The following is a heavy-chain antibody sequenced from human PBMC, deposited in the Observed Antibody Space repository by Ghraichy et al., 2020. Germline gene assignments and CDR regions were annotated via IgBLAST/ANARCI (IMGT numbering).Heavy chain of an antibody. CDR3: ARVGRGNRRSERYFDY. D-gene: IGHD1-26*01. J-gene: IGHJ4*02. CDR2: INHSGST. Sequence: SETLSLTCAVYGGSFSGYYWSWIRQPPGKGLEWIGEINHSGSTNYNPSLKSRVTISVDTSKNQFSLKLSSVTAADQAVYYCARVGRGNRRSERYFDYWGQGTLVTVSS. CDR1: GGSFSGYY. V-gene: IGHV4-34*01.